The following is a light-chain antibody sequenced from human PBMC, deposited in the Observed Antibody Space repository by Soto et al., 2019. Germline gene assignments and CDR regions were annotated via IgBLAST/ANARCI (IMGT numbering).Light chain of an antibody. J-gene: IGKJ5*01. V-gene: IGKV3-11*01. CDR3: QQRSNWPPIT. CDR2: DAS. Sequence: EIVVTQSPATLSVSPGARAPLSCRASQSVSSYLAWYQQNPGQAPRLLIYDASNRATGIPARFSGSGSGTDFTLTISSLEPEDFAVYYCQQRSNWPPITFGQGTLLEIK. CDR1: QSVSSY.